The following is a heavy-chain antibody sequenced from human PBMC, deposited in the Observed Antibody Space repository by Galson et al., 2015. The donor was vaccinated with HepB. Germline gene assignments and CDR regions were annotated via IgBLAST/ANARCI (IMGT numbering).Heavy chain of an antibody. CDR2: TYYRSKWYN. CDR3: ARRGSYGALDI. CDR1: GDSVSSDSVA. J-gene: IGHJ3*02. D-gene: IGHD1-26*01. Sequence: CAISGDSVSSDSVAWNWIRQSPSRGLEWLGRTYYRSKWYNDYAVSVKSRATINPDTSKNQFSLQLNSVTPEDTAVYYCARRGSYGALDIWGQGAMVTVSS. V-gene: IGHV6-1*01.